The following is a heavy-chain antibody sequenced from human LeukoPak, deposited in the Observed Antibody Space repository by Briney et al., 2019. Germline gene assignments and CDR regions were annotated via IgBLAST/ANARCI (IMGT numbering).Heavy chain of an antibody. V-gene: IGHV3-30*04. Sequence: GGSLRLSCVVSGLNFDNFAMHWVRQPLGKGLEWVAVISHDGRTKYYADSMKGRITISRDNSKNTLFLQMNNLRSEDTAVYFCARPSPPGDGYNPPDHWGQGTLVTVSS. CDR1: GLNFDNFA. CDR2: ISHDGRTK. CDR3: ARPSPPGDGYNPPDH. D-gene: IGHD5-24*01. J-gene: IGHJ4*02.